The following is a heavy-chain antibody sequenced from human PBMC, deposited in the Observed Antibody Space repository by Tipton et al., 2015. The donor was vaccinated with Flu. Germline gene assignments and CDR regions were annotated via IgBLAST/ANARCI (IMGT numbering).Heavy chain of an antibody. CDR3: ARYSSSWSHYGMDV. D-gene: IGHD6-13*01. J-gene: IGHJ6*02. Sequence: TLSLTCTVSGGSISSYYWSWIRQPAGKGLEWIGRIYTSGSTNYNPSLKSRVTMSVVTSKNQFSLKLSSVTAADTAVYYCARYSSSWSHYGMDVWGQGTTVTVSS. V-gene: IGHV4-4*07. CDR2: IYTSGST. CDR1: GGSISSYY.